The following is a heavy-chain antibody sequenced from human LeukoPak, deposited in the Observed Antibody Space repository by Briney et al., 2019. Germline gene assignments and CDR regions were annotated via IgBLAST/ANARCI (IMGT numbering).Heavy chain of an antibody. Sequence: GASVKVSCKASGYTFTGYYMHWVRQAPGQGLEWMGWINPNSGGTNYAQKFQGRVTMTRDTSISTAYMELSRLRSDDTAVYYCARVSGPYYDFWSGSTYFDYWGQGTLVTVSS. J-gene: IGHJ4*02. CDR2: INPNSGGT. CDR3: ARVSGPYYDFWSGSTYFDY. CDR1: GYTFTGYY. D-gene: IGHD3-3*01. V-gene: IGHV1-2*02.